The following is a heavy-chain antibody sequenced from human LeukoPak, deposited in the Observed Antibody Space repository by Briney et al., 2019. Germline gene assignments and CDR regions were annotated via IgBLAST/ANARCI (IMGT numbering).Heavy chain of an antibody. V-gene: IGHV3-30*03. CDR3: ARDTSPGYSY. J-gene: IGHJ4*02. CDR2: ISYDGSNK. Sequence: GGSLRLSCAASGFTFSSYGMHWVRQAPGKGLEWVAVISYDGSNKYYADSVKGRFTISRDNSKNTLYLQMNSLRAEDTAVYYCARDTSPGYSYWGQGTLVTVSS. D-gene: IGHD5-18*01. CDR1: GFTFSSYG.